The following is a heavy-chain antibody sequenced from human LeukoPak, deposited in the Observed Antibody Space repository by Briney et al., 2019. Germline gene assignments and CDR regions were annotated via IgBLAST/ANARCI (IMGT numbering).Heavy chain of an antibody. V-gene: IGHV3-74*01. CDR1: GFTFSGYW. J-gene: IGHJ5*02. D-gene: IGHD1/OR15-1a*01. Sequence: TGGSLRLSCAASGFTFSGYWMQWARQAPGKGLVWVACIKGDGSDTGYADSVKGRFTISRDNAKNMLYLQMNSLRVEDTAVYYCARDPRNKGFDPWGQGTLVTVSA. CDR3: ARDPRNKGFDP. CDR2: IKGDGSDT.